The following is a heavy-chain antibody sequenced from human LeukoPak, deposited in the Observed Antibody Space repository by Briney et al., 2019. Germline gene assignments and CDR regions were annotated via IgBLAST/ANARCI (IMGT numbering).Heavy chain of an antibody. CDR3: AKCGGAHDILTDDAFDI. D-gene: IGHD3-9*01. V-gene: IGHV1-69*04. CDR1: GGTFGSYA. Sequence: GASVKVSCKASGGTFGSYAVSWVRQAPGQGLEWMGRIVPILGITNYAQKFQGRVTITADKSTSTAYMDLSSLRSEDTGVYYCAKCGGAHDILTDDAFDIWGQGTTVTVSS. CDR2: IVPILGIT. J-gene: IGHJ3*02.